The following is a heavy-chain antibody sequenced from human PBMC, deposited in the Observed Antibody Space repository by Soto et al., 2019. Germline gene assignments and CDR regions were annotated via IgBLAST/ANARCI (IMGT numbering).Heavy chain of an antibody. Sequence: QVQLVQSGAEVKEPGASVKVSCKASGFTFTGYYMYWVRQAPGKGLEWMGWINPDSGGTNYAQKFQGWVTMTRDMSINTAYMELNDLKSDDTAVYYCARALSSGLGSGWFDPWGQGTLVTVSS. CDR2: INPDSGGT. J-gene: IGHJ5*02. D-gene: IGHD3-22*01. CDR3: ARALSSGLGSGWFDP. CDR1: GFTFTGYY. V-gene: IGHV1-2*04.